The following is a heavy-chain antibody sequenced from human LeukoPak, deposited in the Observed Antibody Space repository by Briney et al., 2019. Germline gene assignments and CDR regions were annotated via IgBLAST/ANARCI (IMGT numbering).Heavy chain of an antibody. V-gene: IGHV4-59*01. CDR3: ARDKDFYLVGAAYYFDY. J-gene: IGHJ4*02. CDR2: IYYSGST. Sequence: SETLSLTCTVSGGSISSYYWSWIRQPPGKGLEWIGYIYYSGSTNYNPSLKSRVTISVDTSKNQFSLKLSSVTAEDTAVYYCARDKDFYLVGAAYYFDYWGQGTLVTVSS. CDR1: GGSISSYY. D-gene: IGHD1-26*01.